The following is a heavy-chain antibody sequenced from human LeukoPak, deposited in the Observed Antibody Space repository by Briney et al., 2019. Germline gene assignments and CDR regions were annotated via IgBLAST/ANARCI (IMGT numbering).Heavy chain of an antibody. J-gene: IGHJ4*02. V-gene: IGHV4-39*01. CDR2: IYYSGST. CDR3: ASTNSDILTGYYTIFDY. D-gene: IGHD3-9*01. Sequence: SETLSLTSTVSGGSISSSSYYWGWIRQPPGKGLEWIGSIYYSGSTYYNPSLKSRVTISVDTSKNQFSLKLSSVTAADTAVYYCASTNSDILTGYYTIFDYWGQGTLVTVSS. CDR1: GGSISSSSYY.